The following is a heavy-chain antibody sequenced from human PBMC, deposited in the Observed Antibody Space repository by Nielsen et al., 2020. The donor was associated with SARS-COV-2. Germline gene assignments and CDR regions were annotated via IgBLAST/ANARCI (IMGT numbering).Heavy chain of an antibody. V-gene: IGHV4-34*01. Sequence: WIRQPPGKGLEWIGEINHSGSTNYNPSLKSRVTISVDTSKNQFSLKLSSVTAADTAVYYCAGGVVVVPAATYYYYYYMDVWGKGTTVTVSS. D-gene: IGHD2-2*01. J-gene: IGHJ6*03. CDR2: INHSGST. CDR3: AGGVVVVPAATYYYYYYMDV.